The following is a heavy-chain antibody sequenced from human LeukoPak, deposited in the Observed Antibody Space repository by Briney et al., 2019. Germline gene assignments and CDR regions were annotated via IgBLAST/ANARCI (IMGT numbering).Heavy chain of an antibody. V-gene: IGHV3-21*01. CDR2: ISSSSSYI. J-gene: IGHJ4*02. CDR3: ARDGLRWGYHFDN. Sequence: GGSLRLPCAASGFTFSSYSMNWVRQAPGKGLEWVSSISSSSSYIYYADSVKGRFTISRDNAKNSLYLQMNSLRAEDTAVYYCARDGLRWGYHFDNWGQGTLVTVSS. CDR1: GFTFSSYS. D-gene: IGHD4-23*01.